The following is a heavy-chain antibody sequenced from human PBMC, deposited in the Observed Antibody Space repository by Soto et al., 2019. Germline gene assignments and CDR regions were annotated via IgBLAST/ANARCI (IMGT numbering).Heavy chain of an antibody. Sequence: PSETLSLTCAVSGGPISSSNWWSWVRQPPGKGLEWIGEIYHSGSTNYNPSLKSRVTISVDKSKDQFSLKLSSVTAADTAVYYCARAGKAAVRKEFGCWGQRTLGTFST. CDR1: GGPISSSNW. D-gene: IGHD1-1*01. CDR3: ARAGKAAVRKEFGC. V-gene: IGHV4-4*02. CDR2: IYHSGST. J-gene: IGHJ4*02.